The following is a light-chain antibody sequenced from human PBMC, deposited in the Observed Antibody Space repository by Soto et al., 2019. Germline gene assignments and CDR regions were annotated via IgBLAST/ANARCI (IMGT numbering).Light chain of an antibody. CDR1: SGHSNYA. Sequence: QSVLTQSPSASASLGASVKLTCTLSSGHSNYAIAWHQQQSEKGPRYLMKLNSDGSHSKGDGXXDRFSGSSSGAERYLTXXXXQXEXXXXXYXQTWGSGIVVFGGGTQLTVL. J-gene: IGLJ2*01. V-gene: IGLV4-69*01. CDR3: QTWGSGIVV. CDR2: LNSDGSH.